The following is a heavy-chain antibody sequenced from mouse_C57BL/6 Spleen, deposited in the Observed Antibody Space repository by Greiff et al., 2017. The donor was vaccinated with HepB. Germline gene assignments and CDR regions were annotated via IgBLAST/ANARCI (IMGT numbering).Heavy chain of an antibody. CDR3: ARDDGYYWYFDV. V-gene: IGHV1-54*01. J-gene: IGHJ1*03. CDR2: INPGSGGT. D-gene: IGHD2-3*01. CDR1: GYAFTNYL. Sequence: QVQLQQSGAELVRPGTSVKVSCKASGYAFTNYLIEWVKQRPGQGLEWIGVINPGSGGTNYNEKFKGKATLTADKSSSTAYMQLSSLTSEDSAVYFCARDDGYYWYFDVWGTGTTVTVSS.